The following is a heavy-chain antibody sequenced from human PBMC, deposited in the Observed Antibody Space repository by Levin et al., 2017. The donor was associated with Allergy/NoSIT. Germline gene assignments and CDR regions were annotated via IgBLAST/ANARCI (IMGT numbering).Heavy chain of an antibody. D-gene: IGHD5-18*01. Sequence: ASVKVSCKASGGTFSSYAISWVRQAPGQGLEWMGGIIPIFGTANYAQKFQGRVTITADESTSTAYMELSSLRSEDTAVYYCAILFMNTAMVYYYYGMDVWGQGTTVTVSS. CDR2: IIPIFGTA. CDR1: GGTFSSYA. CDR3: AILFMNTAMVYYYYGMDV. J-gene: IGHJ6*02. V-gene: IGHV1-69*13.